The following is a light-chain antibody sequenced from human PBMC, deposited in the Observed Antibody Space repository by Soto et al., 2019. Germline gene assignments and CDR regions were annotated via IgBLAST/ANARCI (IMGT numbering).Light chain of an antibody. CDR2: DVT. J-gene: IGLJ1*01. CDR1: SSDVGGYNY. V-gene: IGLV2-11*01. CDR3: SSHAGSSVV. Sequence: LTQPRSVSGSPGQSVTISVTGTSSDVGGYNYVSWYQQHPGEAPKLMIYDVTTRPSGVPDRFSGSKSGNTASLTISGLQAEDEADYYCSSHAGSSVVFGTGTKVTVL.